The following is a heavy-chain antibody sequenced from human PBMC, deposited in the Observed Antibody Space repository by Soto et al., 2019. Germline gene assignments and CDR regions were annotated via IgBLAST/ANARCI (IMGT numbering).Heavy chain of an antibody. CDR2: IYYSGRT. V-gene: IGHV4-59*01. Sequence: QVQLQESGPGLVKPSETLSLTCTVSGGSISSYYWSWIRQPPGKGLEWIGYIYYSGRTNYNPSLTSRGTKSVDTSKNQCSLELSSVTAADTAVYYCARQRGGGYGMDVWGQGTTVTVSS. J-gene: IGHJ6*02. CDR3: ARQRGGGYGMDV. CDR1: GGSISSYY. D-gene: IGHD2-15*01.